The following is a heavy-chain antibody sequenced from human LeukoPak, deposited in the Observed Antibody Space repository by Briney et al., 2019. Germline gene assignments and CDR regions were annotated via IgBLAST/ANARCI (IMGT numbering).Heavy chain of an antibody. V-gene: IGHV3-48*02. D-gene: IGHD3-22*01. CDR1: GFTFSSYS. Sequence: GGSLRLFCAASGFTFSSYSMNWVRQAPGKGLEWVSYISSSSSTIYYADSVKGRFTISRDNAKNSLYLQMNSLRDEDTAVYYCARDRAFDSSGYYLIYYYYGMDVWGQGTTVTVSS. CDR3: ARDRAFDSSGYYLIYYYYGMDV. CDR2: ISSSSSTI. J-gene: IGHJ6*02.